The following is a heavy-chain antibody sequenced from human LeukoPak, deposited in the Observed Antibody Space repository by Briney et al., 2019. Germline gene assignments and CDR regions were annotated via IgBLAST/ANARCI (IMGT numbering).Heavy chain of an antibody. Sequence: ASVKVSCKASGYTFTSYYMHWVRQAPGQGLEWMGIINPSGGSTSYAQKFQGRVTMTRDTSTSTVYMELSSLRSEDTAVYYCASSTYYYDSRPYYGMDVWGQGTTVTVSS. V-gene: IGHV1-46*01. CDR3: ASSTYYYDSRPYYGMDV. CDR2: INPSGGST. J-gene: IGHJ6*02. CDR1: GYTFTSYY. D-gene: IGHD3-22*01.